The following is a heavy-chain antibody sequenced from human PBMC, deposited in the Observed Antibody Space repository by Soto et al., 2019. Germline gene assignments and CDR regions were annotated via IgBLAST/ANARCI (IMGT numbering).Heavy chain of an antibody. V-gene: IGHV3-48*02. J-gene: IGHJ4*02. CDR2: ISSGSKTI. CDR1: GFTFSGYS. Sequence: PGGSLRLSCAASGFTFSGYSVNWVRQAPGKGLEWVSYISSGSKTIYYADSVKGRFIVSRDNAKNSQYLQMNSLRDEDTAVYYCVREDILEVRIFHYWGQGTLVTVSS. D-gene: IGHD3-9*01. CDR3: VREDILEVRIFHY.